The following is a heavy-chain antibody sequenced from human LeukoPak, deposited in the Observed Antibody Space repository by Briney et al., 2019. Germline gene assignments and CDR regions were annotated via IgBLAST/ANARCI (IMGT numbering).Heavy chain of an antibody. D-gene: IGHD2-21*02. CDR2: IRYDGSNK. CDR3: ARGPKRHIVVVTAIGWFDP. V-gene: IGHV3-30*02. Sequence: GGSLRLSCAASGFAASGFTFSTFGFHWVRQAPGKGLEWVAFIRYDGSNKYYADSVKGRFTISRDNSKNTLYLQMNSLRAEDTAVYYCARGPKRHIVVVTAIGWFDPWGQGTLVTVSS. J-gene: IGHJ5*02. CDR1: GFTFSTFG.